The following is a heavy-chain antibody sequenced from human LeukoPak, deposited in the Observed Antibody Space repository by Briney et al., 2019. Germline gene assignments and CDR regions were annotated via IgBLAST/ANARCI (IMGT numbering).Heavy chain of an antibody. CDR2: IKRKGDDGTI. D-gene: IGHD3/OR15-3a*01. CDR3: TAGTGRSDFDY. J-gene: IGHJ4*02. Sequence: GGSLRLSCAASGFTFSNAWMSWVRQAPAKGLEWVGRIKRKGDDGTIDYAAPVKGKLTISRDDSKNTLYLQMNSLKSEDTAVYYCTAGTGRSDFDYWGQGTLVTVSS. V-gene: IGHV3-15*01. CDR1: GFTFSNAW.